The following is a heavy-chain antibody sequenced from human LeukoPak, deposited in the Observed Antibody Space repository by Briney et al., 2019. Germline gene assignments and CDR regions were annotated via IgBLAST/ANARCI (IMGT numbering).Heavy chain of an antibody. J-gene: IGHJ4*02. Sequence: GGSLRLSCAASGFTFSNYPMTWVRQAPGKGLEWVAVTSHDGSNKYYADSVKGRFTISRDNSKNTLYLQMNSLRAEDTAVYYCAKVPIKHRYYYDSSGYYFDYWGQGTLVTGSS. CDR2: TSHDGSNK. V-gene: IGHV3-30*18. CDR3: AKVPIKHRYYYDSSGYYFDY. CDR1: GFTFSNYP. D-gene: IGHD3-22*01.